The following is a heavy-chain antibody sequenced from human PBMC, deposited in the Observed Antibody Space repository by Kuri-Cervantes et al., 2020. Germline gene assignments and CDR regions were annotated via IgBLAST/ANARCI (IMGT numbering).Heavy chain of an antibody. J-gene: IGHJ1*01. CDR1: GYTLIELA. CDR2: FDPQDGET. Sequence: ASVKVSCKVSGYTLIELAMHWVRQAPGKGLEWMGGFDPQDGETIYAQKFQGRVTMTRDTSISTAYMELSRLRSDDTALYYCARGSFRITVAGYTDYFQHWGQGTLVTVSS. V-gene: IGHV1-24*01. D-gene: IGHD6-19*01. CDR3: ARGSFRITVAGYTDYFQH.